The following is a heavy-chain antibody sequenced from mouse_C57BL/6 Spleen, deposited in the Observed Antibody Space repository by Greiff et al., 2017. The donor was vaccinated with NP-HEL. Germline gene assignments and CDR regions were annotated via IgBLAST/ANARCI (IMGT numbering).Heavy chain of an antibody. CDR2: INYDGSST. V-gene: IGHV5-16*01. Sequence: EVKLVESEGGLVQPGSSMKLSCTASGFTFSDYYMAWVRQVPEKGLEWVANINYDGSSTYYLDSLKSRFIISRDNAKNILYLQMSSLKSEDTATYYCAREGAYSNYDYWGQGTTLTVSS. CDR1: GFTFSDYY. CDR3: AREGAYSNYDY. D-gene: IGHD2-5*01. J-gene: IGHJ2*01.